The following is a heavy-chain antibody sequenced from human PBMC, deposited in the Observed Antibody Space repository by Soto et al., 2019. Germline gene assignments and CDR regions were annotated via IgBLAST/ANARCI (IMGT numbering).Heavy chain of an antibody. CDR2: ISSSSSYI. J-gene: IGHJ4*02. D-gene: IGHD1-26*01. V-gene: IGHV3-21*01. Sequence: EVQLVESGGGLVKPGGSLRLSCAASGFTFSSYSMNWVRQAPGKGPEWVSSISSSSSYIYYADSVKGRFTISRDNAKNSLYLQMNSLRAEDTAVYYCARDRVGAVDYWGQGTLVTVSS. CDR1: GFTFSSYS. CDR3: ARDRVGAVDY.